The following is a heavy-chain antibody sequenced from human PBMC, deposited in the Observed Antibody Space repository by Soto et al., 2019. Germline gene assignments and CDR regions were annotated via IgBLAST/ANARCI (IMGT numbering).Heavy chain of an antibody. CDR3: TKRTNVLRFLEWSSGMEV. J-gene: IGHJ6*02. CDR1: GCTFRNYG. D-gene: IGHD3-3*01. V-gene: IGHV3-30*18. CDR2: ISDDGSNK. Sequence: GTLLRSCAASGCTFRNYGMHWVRQAPGKGLEWVAFISDDGSNKYYADSMKGRFTMSRDNSKRTLYLQMSSLRVEDTAVYYCTKRTNVLRFLEWSSGMEVWGQGTKVTVYS.